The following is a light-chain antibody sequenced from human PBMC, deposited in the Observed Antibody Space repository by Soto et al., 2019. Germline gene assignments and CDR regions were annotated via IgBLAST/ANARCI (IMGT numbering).Light chain of an antibody. V-gene: IGKV1-5*03. CDR2: TAS. CDR1: QAISSW. CDR3: QQYNSYSEA. Sequence: DIQMTQSPSSLSASLGDRVTITCRASQAISSWLAWYQQKPGKAPKLLIYTASTLQSGVPSRFSGSGSGTEFTLTISSLQPEDFATYYCQQYNSYSEAFGQGTKVDIK. J-gene: IGKJ1*01.